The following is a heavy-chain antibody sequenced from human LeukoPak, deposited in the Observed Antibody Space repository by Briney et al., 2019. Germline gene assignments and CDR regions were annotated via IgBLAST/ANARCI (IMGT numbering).Heavy chain of an antibody. D-gene: IGHD3-10*01. CDR2: INHSGST. CDR3: ARGDYYGSGNYCPLMDV. CDR1: GGSFSGYY. Sequence: SETLSLTCAVYGGSFSGYYWSWIRQPPGKGLEWIGEINHSGSTNYNPSLKSRVTISVDTSKNQFSLKLSSVTAADTAVYYCARGDYYGSGNYCPLMDVWGQGTTVTVSS. J-gene: IGHJ6*02. V-gene: IGHV4-34*01.